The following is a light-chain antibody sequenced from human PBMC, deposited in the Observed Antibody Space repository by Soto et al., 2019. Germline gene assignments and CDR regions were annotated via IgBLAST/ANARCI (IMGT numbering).Light chain of an antibody. CDR1: SSNIGSNT. Sequence: VLTQPPSASGTPGQRVTISCSGSSSNIGSNTVNWYQQLPGTAPKLLIYSNNQRPSGVPDRFSGSKSGTSASLAISGLQSEDEADYYCAAWDDSLNGHYVFGTGTKVTVL. V-gene: IGLV1-44*01. J-gene: IGLJ1*01. CDR3: AAWDDSLNGHYV. CDR2: SNN.